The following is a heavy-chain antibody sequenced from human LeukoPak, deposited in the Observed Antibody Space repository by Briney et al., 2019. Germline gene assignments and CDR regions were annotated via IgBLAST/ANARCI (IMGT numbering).Heavy chain of an antibody. Sequence: PGGSLRLSCAASGFTVISNYMSWVRQAPGKGLEWVPAIYSGGSTYYADSVKGRFTISRDNSKNTLYLQMNSLRAEDTAVYYCARALYSSGYFDYWGQGTLVTVSS. D-gene: IGHD5-18*01. CDR1: GFTVISNY. CDR3: ARALYSSGYFDY. V-gene: IGHV3-53*01. CDR2: IYSGGST. J-gene: IGHJ4*02.